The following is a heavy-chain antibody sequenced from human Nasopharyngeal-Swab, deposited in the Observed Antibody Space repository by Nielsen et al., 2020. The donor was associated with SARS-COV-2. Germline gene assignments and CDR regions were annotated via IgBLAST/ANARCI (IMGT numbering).Heavy chain of an antibody. CDR3: ARASRGWS. CDR1: GFNFSNYE. J-gene: IGHJ5*02. D-gene: IGHD6-19*01. V-gene: IGHV3-48*03. Sequence: GEPLKISCTASGFNFSNYEMNWVRQAPGKGLEWISYISSSGTTIYSTESVRGRFTISRDNAENSLSLQMNSLREEDTAVYYCARASRGWSWGQGTLVTVSS. CDR2: ISSSGTTI.